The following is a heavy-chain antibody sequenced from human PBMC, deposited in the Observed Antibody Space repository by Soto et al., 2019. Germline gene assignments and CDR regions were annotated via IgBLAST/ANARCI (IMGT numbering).Heavy chain of an antibody. V-gene: IGHV3-21*01. CDR2: ISSSRSYI. CDR1: GFTFSSYS. Sequence: VQLVESGGGLVKPGGSLRLSCAASGFTFSSYSMNWVRQAPGKGLEWVSSISSSRSYIYYADSVRGRFTISRDDAKNSLYLQMNSLRAEDTAVYYCARDPSMVRGENWYFDLWGRGTLVTVSS. J-gene: IGHJ2*01. CDR3: ARDPSMVRGENWYFDL. D-gene: IGHD3-10*01.